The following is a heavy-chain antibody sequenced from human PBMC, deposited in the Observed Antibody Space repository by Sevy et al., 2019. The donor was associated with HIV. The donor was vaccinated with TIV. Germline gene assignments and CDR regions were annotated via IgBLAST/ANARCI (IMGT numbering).Heavy chain of an antibody. D-gene: IGHD3-22*01. CDR1: GGSISSGDYY. Sequence: SETLSLTCTVSGGSISSGDYYWSWIRQPPGKGLEWIGYIYYSGSTYYNPSLKSRVTISLDTSKNQFSLKLSSVTAADTAVYYCARGTYYYDSSGYFALDYFDYWGQGTLVTVSS. J-gene: IGHJ4*02. CDR3: ARGTYYYDSSGYFALDYFDY. CDR2: IYYSGST. V-gene: IGHV4-30-4*01.